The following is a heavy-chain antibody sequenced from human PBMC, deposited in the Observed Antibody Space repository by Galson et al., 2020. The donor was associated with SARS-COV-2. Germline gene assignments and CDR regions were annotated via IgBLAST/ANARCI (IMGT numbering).Heavy chain of an antibody. CDR1: HNSISSSTYY. J-gene: IGHJ3*02. V-gene: IGHV4-39*01. CDR2: IYYSGST. CDR3: ARRMPYAPRGAFDI. D-gene: IGHD2-2*01. Sequence: SETLSLTCTVSHNSISSSTYYWGWIRQPPGKGLEWIGSIYYSGSTYYNPSLKSRVTISVDTSKNQFSLELSSVTAADTAVYYCARRMPYAPRGAFDIWGQGTMVTVSS.